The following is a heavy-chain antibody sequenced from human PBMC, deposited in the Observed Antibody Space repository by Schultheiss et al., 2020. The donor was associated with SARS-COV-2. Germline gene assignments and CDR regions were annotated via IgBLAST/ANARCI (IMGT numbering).Heavy chain of an antibody. CDR1: GGSISGYY. J-gene: IGHJ4*02. CDR3: ARDYDSHFDY. Sequence: SETLSLTCTVSGGSISGYYWSWIRQPPGKGLEWIGEINHSGSTNYNPSLKSRVTISVDTSTNQSSLKLSSVTAADTAVYYCARDYDSHFDYWGQGTLVTVSS. D-gene: IGHD3-3*01. CDR2: INHSGST. V-gene: IGHV4-34*01.